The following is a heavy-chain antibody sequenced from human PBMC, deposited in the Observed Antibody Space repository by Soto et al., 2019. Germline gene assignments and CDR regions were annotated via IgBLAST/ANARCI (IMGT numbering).Heavy chain of an antibody. J-gene: IGHJ4*02. CDR3: ARAVVPYCGGDCYSGY. CDR1: EFTFSNNG. D-gene: IGHD2-21*02. V-gene: IGHV3-33*01. Sequence: PGGPLSLSCTAPEFTFSNNGMHWVRQAPAEGLEWVAVIWYDGSNKYYADSVKGRFTISRDNSKNTLCLQMNSLRAEDTAVYYCARAVVPYCGGDCYSGYWGQGTLVTFSS. CDR2: IWYDGSNK.